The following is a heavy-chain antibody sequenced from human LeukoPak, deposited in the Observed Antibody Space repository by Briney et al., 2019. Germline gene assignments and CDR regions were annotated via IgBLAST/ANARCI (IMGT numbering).Heavy chain of an antibody. Sequence: GGSLRLSCAASGFTVFNYWMSWVRQAPGKGLEWVAVISYDGSNKYYADSVKGRFTISRDNSKNTLYLQMNSLRAEDTAVYYCGKDHSNYASYVGIWFDPWGQGTLVTVSS. V-gene: IGHV3-30*18. CDR3: GKDHSNYASYVGIWFDP. J-gene: IGHJ5*02. CDR1: GFTVFNYW. CDR2: ISYDGSNK. D-gene: IGHD4-11*01.